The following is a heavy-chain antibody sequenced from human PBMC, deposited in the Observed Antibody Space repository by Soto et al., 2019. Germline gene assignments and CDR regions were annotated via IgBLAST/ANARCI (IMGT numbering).Heavy chain of an antibody. CDR3: AKGGKTTVTTGSIHRYYFDY. V-gene: IGHV3-30*18. D-gene: IGHD4-17*01. J-gene: IGHJ4*02. CDR2: ISYDGSNK. CDR1: GFTFSSYG. Sequence: HPGGSLRLSCAASGFTFSSYGMHWVRQAPGKGLEWVAVISYDGSNKYYADSVKGRFTISRDNSKNTLYLQMNSLRAEDTAVYYCAKGGKTTVTTGSIHRYYFDYWGQGTLVTVSS.